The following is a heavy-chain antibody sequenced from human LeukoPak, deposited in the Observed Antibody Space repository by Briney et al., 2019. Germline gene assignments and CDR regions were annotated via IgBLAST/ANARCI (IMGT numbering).Heavy chain of an antibody. CDR2: IIPIFGTA. CDR3: ASSELRRGYSYEEATTAFDI. V-gene: IGHV1-69*13. J-gene: IGHJ3*02. D-gene: IGHD5-18*01. CDR1: GGTFSSYA. Sequence: SGKVSCKASGGTFSSYAISWVRQAPGQGLEWMGGIIPIFGTANYAQKFQGRVTITADESTSTAYMELSSLRSEDTAVYYCASSELRRGYSYEEATTAFDIWGQGTMVTVSS.